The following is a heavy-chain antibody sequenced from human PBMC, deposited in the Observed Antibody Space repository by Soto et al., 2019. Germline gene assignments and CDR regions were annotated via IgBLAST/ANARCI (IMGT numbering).Heavy chain of an antibody. V-gene: IGHV3-30*04. CDR2: ISYDGMTK. CDR3: ANAPRREGSFDP. CDR1: GITFRGYA. Sequence: QVQLVESGGGVVQPGRSLRLSCEASGITFRGYAMHWVRQAPGQGLEWVAVISYDGMTKKYADSVKGRLTISRDDSKNTLVPQMHSMRVDHTAVYYCANAPRREGSFDPLGQGTPVTVSS. J-gene: IGHJ5*02. D-gene: IGHD3-10*01.